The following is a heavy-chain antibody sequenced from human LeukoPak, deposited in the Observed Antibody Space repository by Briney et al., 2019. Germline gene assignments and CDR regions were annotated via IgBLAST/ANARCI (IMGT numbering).Heavy chain of an antibody. J-gene: IGHJ4*02. V-gene: IGHV3-21*01. CDR3: ASITMVSGDY. D-gene: IGHD3-10*01. CDR2: ISSSSSYI. Sequence: GGALRLSCAASRFTFSSYRMNWVRQAPGKGLEWVSSISSSSSYIYYAGSVKGRFTISRDNAKNSLYLQMNSLRAEDTAVYYCASITMVSGDYWGQGTLVTVSS. CDR1: RFTFSSYR.